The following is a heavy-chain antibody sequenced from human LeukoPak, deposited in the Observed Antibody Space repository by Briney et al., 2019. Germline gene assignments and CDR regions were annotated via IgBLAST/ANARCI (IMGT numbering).Heavy chain of an antibody. CDR3: TTRGGSFSIFDY. CDR2: IKSKTDGGTT. CDR1: GITFSNSA. D-gene: IGHD1-26*01. V-gene: IGHV3-15*01. J-gene: IGHJ4*02. Sequence: GGSLRLSCVPSGITFSNSALSWVRQAPGKGLEWVGRIKSKTDGGTTDYAAPVKGRFTISRDDSKNTLYLQMNSLKTEDTAVYYCTTRGGSFSIFDYWGQGTLVTVSS.